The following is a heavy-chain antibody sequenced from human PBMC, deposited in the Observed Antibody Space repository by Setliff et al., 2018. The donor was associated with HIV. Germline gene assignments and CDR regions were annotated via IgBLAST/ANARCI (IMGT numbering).Heavy chain of an antibody. CDR2: IYTSGST. CDR1: GGSISNYY. D-gene: IGHD3-9*01. V-gene: IGHV4-4*08. Sequence: SETLSLTCTVSGGSISNYYWSWIRQPPGKGLEWIGYIYTSGSTNYNPSLKSRVTISVDTSKNQFSLKLSSVTAADTAVYYCARGVRGYGEIRYFFYYYMDVWGKGTTVTVSS. J-gene: IGHJ6*03. CDR3: ARGVRGYGEIRYFFYYYMDV.